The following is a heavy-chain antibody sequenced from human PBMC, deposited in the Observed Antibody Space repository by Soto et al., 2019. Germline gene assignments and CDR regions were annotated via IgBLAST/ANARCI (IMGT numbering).Heavy chain of an antibody. J-gene: IGHJ6*02. CDR2: ISAYNGNT. CDR3: ARQNYYTGMDV. V-gene: IGHV1-18*01. CDR1: GYTFTSYF. Sequence: ASVKVSCKASGYTFTSYFITWVRQAPGQGLEWMGWISAYNGNTNYAQMLQGRVTMTTDASTATAYMEMRSLRSDDTAVYYCARQNYYTGMDVWGQGTTVTVSS.